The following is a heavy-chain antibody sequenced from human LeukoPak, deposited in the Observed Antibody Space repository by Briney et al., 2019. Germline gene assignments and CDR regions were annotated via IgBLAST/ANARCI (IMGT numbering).Heavy chain of an antibody. CDR3: AADPRDDYSNYGY. D-gene: IGHD4-11*01. CDR1: GFTFTSSA. J-gene: IGHJ4*02. CDR2: IVVGSGNT. V-gene: IGHV1-58*01. Sequence: SVKVSCKASGFTFTSSAVQWVRQARGQRLEWIGWIVVGSGNTNYAQKFQERVTITRDMSTSTAYMELSSLRSEDTAVYYCAADPRDDYSNYGYWGQGTLVTVSS.